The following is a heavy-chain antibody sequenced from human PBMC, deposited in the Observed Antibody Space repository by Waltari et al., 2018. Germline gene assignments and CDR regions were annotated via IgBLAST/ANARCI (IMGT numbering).Heavy chain of an antibody. Sequence: EVQLLESGGGLVQPGGSLRLSCAASGFTFSSYAMSWVRQAPVKGLECVSAISGSGGSTYYADSVKGRFTISRDNSKNTLYLQMNSLRAEDTAVYYCASRRLSPIDYWGQGTLVTVSS. D-gene: IGHD6-19*01. V-gene: IGHV3-23*01. CDR1: GFTFSSYA. CDR3: ASRRLSPIDY. CDR2: ISGSGGST. J-gene: IGHJ4*02.